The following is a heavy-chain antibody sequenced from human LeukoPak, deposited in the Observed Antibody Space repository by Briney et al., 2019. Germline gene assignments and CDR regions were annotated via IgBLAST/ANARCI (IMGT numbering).Heavy chain of an antibody. Sequence: PSETLSLTCAVSGYSISSAYYWGWIRQPPGKGLEWIGSIYHSGSTYYNPSLKSRVTISVDPSKNQLSLKLSSVTAADTAVYYCATASTYCGGDCYYFDYWGQGTLVTVSS. CDR2: IYHSGST. J-gene: IGHJ4*02. D-gene: IGHD2-21*01. CDR3: ATASTYCGGDCYYFDY. V-gene: IGHV4-38-2*01. CDR1: GYSISSAYY.